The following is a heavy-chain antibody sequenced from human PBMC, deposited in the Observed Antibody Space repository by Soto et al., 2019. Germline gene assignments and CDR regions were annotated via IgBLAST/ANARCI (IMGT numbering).Heavy chain of an antibody. V-gene: IGHV3-23*01. J-gene: IGHJ4*02. CDR3: AKDRVGATMVRGVIHDDY. Sequence: GGSLRLSCAASGFTFSSYAMSWVRQAPGKGLEWVSAIRGSGGSTYYADSVKGRFTISRDNSKNTLYLPMNSLRAEDTAVYYCAKDRVGATMVRGVIHDDYWGQGTLVTVSS. D-gene: IGHD3-10*01. CDR2: IRGSGGST. CDR1: GFTFSSYA.